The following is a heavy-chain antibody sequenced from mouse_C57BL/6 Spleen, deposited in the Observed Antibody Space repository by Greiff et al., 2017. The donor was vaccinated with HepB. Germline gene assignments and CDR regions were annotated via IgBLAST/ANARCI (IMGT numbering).Heavy chain of an antibody. CDR3: AREETAQATSAWFAY. Sequence: QVQLQQSGAELARPGASVKLSCTASGYTFTSYGISWVKQRTGQGLEWIGEIYPRSGNTYYNEKFKGKATLTADKSSSTAYMELRSLTSEDSAVYYCAREETAQATSAWFAYWGQGTLVTVAA. CDR2: IYPRSGNT. CDR1: GYTFTSYG. V-gene: IGHV1-81*01. D-gene: IGHD3-2*02. J-gene: IGHJ3*01.